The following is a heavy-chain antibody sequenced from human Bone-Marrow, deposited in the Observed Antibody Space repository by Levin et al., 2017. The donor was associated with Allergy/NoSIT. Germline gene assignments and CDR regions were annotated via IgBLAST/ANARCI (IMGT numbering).Heavy chain of an antibody. CDR3: ASLPPSGTTLDY. V-gene: IGHV4-59*01. CDR1: GASIRTYY. CDR2: IYYTGNT. Sequence: LSQTLSLTCPVSGASIRTYYWNWIRQPPGKGLEWIGYIYYTGNTDYNPSLKRRVTISFDTSKSQFSLKLTSVTAADTAVYYCASLPPSGTTLDYWGQGVLVSVSS. J-gene: IGHJ4*02. D-gene: IGHD2-2*01.